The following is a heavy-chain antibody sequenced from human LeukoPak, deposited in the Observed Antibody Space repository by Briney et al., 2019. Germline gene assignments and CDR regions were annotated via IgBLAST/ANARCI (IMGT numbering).Heavy chain of an antibody. CDR1: GFTVSSST. Sequence: GSLRLSCEASGFTVSSSTMSWVRQAPGKGLEWVSITYSGGTTYYADSVQGRFSISRDNSKNTLILQLSSLRAEDTALYYCVRERYNANSRESWGRGTPVTVSS. CDR2: TYSGGTT. CDR3: VRERYNANSRES. D-gene: IGHD4/OR15-4a*01. J-gene: IGHJ2*01. V-gene: IGHV3-66*01.